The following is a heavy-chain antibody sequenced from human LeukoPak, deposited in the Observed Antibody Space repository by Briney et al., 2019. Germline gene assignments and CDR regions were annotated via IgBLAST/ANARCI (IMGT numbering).Heavy chain of an antibody. CDR1: GGSVSSYY. J-gene: IGHJ6*02. Sequence: SETLSLTCTVSGGSVSSYYWSWIRQPPGKGLEWIGYIYYSGSTNYNPSLKNRVTISVDTSKNQFSLKLSSVTAADTAVYYCARGPLAAAGTLTYYYYGMDVWGQGTTVTVSS. V-gene: IGHV4-59*02. D-gene: IGHD6-13*01. CDR3: ARGPLAAAGTLTYYYYGMDV. CDR2: IYYSGST.